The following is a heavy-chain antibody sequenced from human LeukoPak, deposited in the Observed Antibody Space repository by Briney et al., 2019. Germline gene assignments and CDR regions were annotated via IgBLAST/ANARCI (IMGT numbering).Heavy chain of an antibody. J-gene: IGHJ4*02. CDR2: IKRDGSEK. D-gene: IGHD1-7*01. Sequence: GGSLRLSCAASGFTVSSNYMSWVRQAPGKGLEWVATIKRDGSEKYYVDSVRGRFTISRDDAKNSVYLQMNSLRVEDTAVYYCARARGLSGTTPHRWCDYWGQGTLVTVSS. V-gene: IGHV3-7*01. CDR3: ARARGLSGTTPHRWCDY. CDR1: GFTVSSNY.